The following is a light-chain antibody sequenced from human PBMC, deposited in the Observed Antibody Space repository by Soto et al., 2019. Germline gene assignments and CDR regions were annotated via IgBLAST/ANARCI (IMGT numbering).Light chain of an antibody. Sequence: EIVLTQSPGTLSLSPGERATLSCRASQSINNNELVWFQQKVGQAPRLLIYGASSRATGIPDRFSGSGSGTHITITIHRVEPEDFGVYDCQRYGSALWTFGQGTKVEIK. CDR3: QRYGSALWT. CDR2: GAS. CDR1: QSINNNE. V-gene: IGKV3-20*01. J-gene: IGKJ1*01.